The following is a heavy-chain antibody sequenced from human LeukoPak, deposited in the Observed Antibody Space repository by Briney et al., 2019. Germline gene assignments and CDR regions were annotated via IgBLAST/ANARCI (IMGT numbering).Heavy chain of an antibody. Sequence: SETLSLTCTVSGGSISSGGYYWSWIRQHPGKGLEWIGYIYYSGSTYYNPSLKSRVTISVDTSKNQFSLKLSSVTAADTAVYYCASSVRGVIIGEDYWGQGTLVTVSS. CDR3: ASSVRGVIIGEDY. CDR1: GGSISSGGYY. V-gene: IGHV4-31*03. J-gene: IGHJ4*02. D-gene: IGHD3-10*02. CDR2: IYYSGST.